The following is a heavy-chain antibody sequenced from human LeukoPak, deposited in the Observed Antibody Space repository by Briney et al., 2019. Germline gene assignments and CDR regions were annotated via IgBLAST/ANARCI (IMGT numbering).Heavy chain of an antibody. D-gene: IGHD5-12*01. V-gene: IGHV1-2*02. CDR2: INPNSGGT. J-gene: IGHJ4*02. CDR3: ARVYSGYCRTIDY. CDR1: GYTFTGYY. Sequence: ASVKVSCKASGYTFTGYYMHWVRQAPGQGLEWMGRINPNSGGTNYAQKFQGRVTMTRDTSISTAYMELSRLRSDDTAVYYCARVYSGYCRTIDYWGQGTLVTVSS.